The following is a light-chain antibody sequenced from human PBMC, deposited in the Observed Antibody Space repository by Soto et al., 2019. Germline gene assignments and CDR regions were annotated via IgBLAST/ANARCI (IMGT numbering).Light chain of an antibody. Sequence: IVLTQSPGTLSLSPGERATLSCRASQSVSSSYLAWYQQKPGQAPRLLIYGASSKATGIPDRFSGSGSGTDFTLTLSRLEPEDFAVYYCQQYGTSPQTCGQGTKLAIK. V-gene: IGKV3-20*01. CDR1: QSVSSSY. CDR3: QQYGTSPQT. J-gene: IGKJ2*01. CDR2: GAS.